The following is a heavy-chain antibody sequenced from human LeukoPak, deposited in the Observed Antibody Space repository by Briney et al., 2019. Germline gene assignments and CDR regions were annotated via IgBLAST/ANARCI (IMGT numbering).Heavy chain of an antibody. J-gene: IGHJ6*02. V-gene: IGHV1-8*01. Sequence: ASVKVSCKASGYTFTSYDINWVRQATGQGLEWMGWMDPNSGNTGYAQKFQGRVTMTRNTSISTAYMELSSLRSEDTAVYYCAILGEQWPRPYYYYGMDVWGQGTTVTVSS. D-gene: IGHD6-19*01. CDR1: GYTFTSYD. CDR2: MDPNSGNT. CDR3: AILGEQWPRPYYYYGMDV.